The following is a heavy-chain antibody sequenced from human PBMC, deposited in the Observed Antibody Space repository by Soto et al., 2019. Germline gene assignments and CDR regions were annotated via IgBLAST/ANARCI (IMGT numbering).Heavy chain of an antibody. CDR1: GFTFSSYG. Sequence: GGSLRLSCAASGFTFSSYGMHWVRQAPGKGLEWVAVIWYDGSNKYYADYVKGRFTISRDNSKNTLYLQMNSLRAEDTAVYYCARAGVTAALPYFDYWGQGTLVTVSS. V-gene: IGHV3-33*01. J-gene: IGHJ4*02. CDR3: ARAGVTAALPYFDY. D-gene: IGHD6-13*01. CDR2: IWYDGSNK.